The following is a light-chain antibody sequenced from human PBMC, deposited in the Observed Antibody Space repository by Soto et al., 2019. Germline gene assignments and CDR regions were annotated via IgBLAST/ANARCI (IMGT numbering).Light chain of an antibody. J-gene: IGKJ1*01. CDR3: QHYSNWPQWT. CDR1: QIVDST. Sequence: EIVMTQSPATLSVSPGERATLSCRASQIVDSTYLAWYQQKPGQPPRLFIYGATCRATGVPARFSGSRSGTEFTLTISRPQSEDVAIYYCQHYSNWPQWTVGQGNKGDIK. V-gene: IGKV3-15*01. CDR2: GAT.